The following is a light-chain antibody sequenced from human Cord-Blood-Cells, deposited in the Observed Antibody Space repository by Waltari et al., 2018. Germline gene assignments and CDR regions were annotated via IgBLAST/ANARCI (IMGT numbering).Light chain of an antibody. V-gene: IGKV3-11*01. Sequence: EIVLTQSPAPLSLSPGERATLSCRASQSVSSYLVWYQQKPGQAPRLLIYDASNRATGIPGKFSGSGSGTDFTLTISSLEPEDFAVYYCQQRSNWPPLTFGGGTKVEIK. J-gene: IGKJ4*01. CDR3: QQRSNWPPLT. CDR1: QSVSSY. CDR2: DAS.